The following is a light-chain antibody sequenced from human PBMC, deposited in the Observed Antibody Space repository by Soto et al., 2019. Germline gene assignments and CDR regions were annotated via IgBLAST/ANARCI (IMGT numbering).Light chain of an antibody. V-gene: IGLV2-11*01. J-gene: IGLJ1*01. CDR1: SSDVGGYNY. Sequence: QSALTQPRSVSGSPGQSVTISCTGTSSDVGGYNYVSWYQQHPGKAPKLMIYDVSKRPSGVPDRCSGSKSGNTASLTISGLQAEDEADYYCCSYAGSDTQVFGTGTKVTVL. CDR3: CSYAGSDTQV. CDR2: DVS.